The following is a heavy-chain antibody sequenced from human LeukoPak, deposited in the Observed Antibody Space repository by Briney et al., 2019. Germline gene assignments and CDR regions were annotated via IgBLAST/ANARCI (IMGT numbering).Heavy chain of an antibody. J-gene: IGHJ5*02. D-gene: IGHD2-2*01. CDR2: INHSGST. Sequence: SETLSLTCAVYSGSFSGYYWSWIRQPPGKGLEWIGEINHSGSTNYNPSLKSRVTISVDTSKNQFSLKLSSVTAADTAVYYCARNVGYCSSTSCPSSWGQGTLVTVSS. V-gene: IGHV4-34*01. CDR1: SGSFSGYY. CDR3: ARNVGYCSSTSCPSS.